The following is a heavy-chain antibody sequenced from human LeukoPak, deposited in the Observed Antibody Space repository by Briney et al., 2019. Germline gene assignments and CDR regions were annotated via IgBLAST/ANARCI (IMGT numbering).Heavy chain of an antibody. J-gene: IGHJ4*02. CDR3: ASGWNTVVVPIDF. V-gene: IGHV3-21*01. Sequence: GGSLRLSCAASGFTFSSYTLDWVRQAPGQGLEWVSSISGSRTDIYYADSVKGRFTISRDNAKNTLYLQMNSLRAEDTAVYYCASGWNTVVVPIDFWGQGNQVTVSS. CDR1: GFTFSSYT. CDR2: ISGSRTDI. D-gene: IGHD5-18*01.